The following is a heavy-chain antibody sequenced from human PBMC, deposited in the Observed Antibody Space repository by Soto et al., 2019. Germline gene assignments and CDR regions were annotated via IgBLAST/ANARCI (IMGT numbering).Heavy chain of an antibody. V-gene: IGHV4-59*01. CDR1: GGSISSYY. CDR2: IFYIFST. Sequence: SETLSLTCTVSGGSISSYYWIWIRQPPVNGLEFIGYIFYIFSTNYNPSLKSRFTISLYTSKNHFSLKLSSFTAADTAVYYCARDHDYGDYRYFDYWGQGIMVTVSS. D-gene: IGHD4-17*01. CDR3: ARDHDYGDYRYFDY. J-gene: IGHJ4*02.